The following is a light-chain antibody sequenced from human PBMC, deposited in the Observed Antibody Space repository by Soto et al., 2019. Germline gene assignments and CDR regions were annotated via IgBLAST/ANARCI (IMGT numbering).Light chain of an antibody. CDR1: QSISNW. J-gene: IGKJ1*01. CDR3: QQYNSYSRT. V-gene: IGKV1-5*01. CDR2: HAS. Sequence: DIQMTQSPSTLPASVGDRVTITCRASQSISNWLAWYQQKPVTAPKLLIYHASTLESGVPSRFSGSGSGTEFTLTISSLQPDDFATYYCQQYNSYSRTFGQGTKVDI.